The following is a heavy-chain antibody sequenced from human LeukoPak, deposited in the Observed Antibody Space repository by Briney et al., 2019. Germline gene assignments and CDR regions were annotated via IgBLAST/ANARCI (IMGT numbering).Heavy chain of an antibody. J-gene: IGHJ4*02. CDR1: GGSISISNYY. V-gene: IGHV4-39*01. CDR3: ARRTSNPVGAIDY. CDR2: ISYSVT. Sequence: SETLSLTCTVSGGSISISNYYWGWIRQPPGRGLEWIGRISYSVTYYNPSLKSRLTISVDTSKNHLSLNLRSVTAADTAVYYCARRTSNPVGAIDYWGQGTLVTVSS. D-gene: IGHD1-26*01.